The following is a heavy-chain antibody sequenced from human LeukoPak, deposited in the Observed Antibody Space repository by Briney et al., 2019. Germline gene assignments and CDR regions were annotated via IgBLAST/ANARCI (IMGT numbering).Heavy chain of an antibody. Sequence: SVKVSFKASGGTFSSYAISWVRQAPGQGLEWMGGIIPIFGTANYAQKFQGRVTITADESTSTAYMELSSLRSEDTAVYYCARDPGATYYDILTGYSPYYFDYWGQGTLVTVSS. CDR3: ARDPGATYYDILTGYSPYYFDY. D-gene: IGHD3-9*01. CDR1: GGTFSSYA. J-gene: IGHJ4*02. CDR2: IIPIFGTA. V-gene: IGHV1-69*13.